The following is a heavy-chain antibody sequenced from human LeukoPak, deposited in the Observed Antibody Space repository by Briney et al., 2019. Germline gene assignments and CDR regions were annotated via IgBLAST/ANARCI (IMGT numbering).Heavy chain of an antibody. D-gene: IGHD3-10*01. CDR3: ARVRIVYGSYAFDI. J-gene: IGHJ3*02. CDR2: IYTSGST. V-gene: IGHV4-61*02. CDR1: GGSISSGSYY. Sequence: KASETLSLTCTVSGGSISSGSYYWSWIRQPAGKGLEWIGRIYTSGSTNYNPSLKSRVTISVDTSKNQFSLKLSSVTAADTAVYYCARVRIVYGSYAFDIWGQGTMVTVSS.